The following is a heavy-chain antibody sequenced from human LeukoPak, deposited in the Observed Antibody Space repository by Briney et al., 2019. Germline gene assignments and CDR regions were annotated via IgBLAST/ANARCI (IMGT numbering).Heavy chain of an antibody. CDR1: GYSISSGYY. V-gene: IGHV4-38-2*01. J-gene: IGHJ4*02. CDR2: IPHSGST. D-gene: IGHD5-18*01. CDR3: ARVGGYSYGNYYFHY. Sequence: PSETLSLTCAVSGYSISSGYYWGWIRQPPGKGLDWIWSIPHSGSTYYNPSLRSRVTISIDTSKNQFSLRLNSVTATDTAVYYCARVGGYSYGNYYFHYWGQGTLVTVSS.